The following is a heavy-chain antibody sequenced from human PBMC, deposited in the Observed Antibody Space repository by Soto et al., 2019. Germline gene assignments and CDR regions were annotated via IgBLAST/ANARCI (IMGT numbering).Heavy chain of an antibody. CDR1: GVTFSDYY. Sequence: SGVTFSDYYMIWVRQAPGKGLEWVSVNSGGNTYYADSVKGRFTISRDNSKNTLYLQMNSLRAEDTAVYYCARNYYDSGGGFDYWGQGTLVTVSS. D-gene: IGHD3-22*01. J-gene: IGHJ4*02. V-gene: IGHV3-53*01. CDR2: NSGGNT. CDR3: ARNYYDSGGGFDY.